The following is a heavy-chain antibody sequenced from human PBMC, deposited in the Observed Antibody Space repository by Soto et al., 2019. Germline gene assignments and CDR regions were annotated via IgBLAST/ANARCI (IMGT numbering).Heavy chain of an antibody. D-gene: IGHD3-3*01. V-gene: IGHV1-69*06. Sequence: SVKVSCKASGVTLSSFINYPINWVRQAPGQGLEWMGGIVPNVGTVNYAQKFQGRVTVTADKSTGTAYMELSSLRSEDTALYYCARRDTSGFLRYFDNWGQGTLVTVSS. CDR2: IVPNVGTV. CDR3: ARRDTSGFLRYFDN. J-gene: IGHJ4*03. CDR1: GVTLSSFINYP.